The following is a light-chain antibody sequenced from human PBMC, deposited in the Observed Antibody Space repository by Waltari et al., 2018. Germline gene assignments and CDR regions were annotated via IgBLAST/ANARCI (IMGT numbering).Light chain of an antibody. CDR1: QGISSY. J-gene: IGKJ3*01. CDR2: AAS. CDR3: QQSNSYLPT. V-gene: IGKV1-9*01. Sequence: DIHFTQSPSFLSASVGDRVPITCRATQGISSYLAWYQQKPGKAPNLLIYAASTLQSGVPARVSGSGDGKEFTHTISSLQPEDVATYDGQQSNSYLPTFGPGTKVDIK.